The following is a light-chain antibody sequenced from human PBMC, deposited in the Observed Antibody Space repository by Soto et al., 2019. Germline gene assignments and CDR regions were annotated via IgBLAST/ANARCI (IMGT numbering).Light chain of an antibody. Sequence: AIRMTQSPSSLSASTGDRVTITCRASQGISSYLVWYQQKPGKAPKLLIYAASTLQSGVPSRFSGSGSGTDFTLTISCLQSEDFATYYCQQYYSYPGTFGQGTKVEIK. CDR1: QGISSY. J-gene: IGKJ1*01. CDR3: QQYYSYPGT. V-gene: IGKV1-8*01. CDR2: AAS.